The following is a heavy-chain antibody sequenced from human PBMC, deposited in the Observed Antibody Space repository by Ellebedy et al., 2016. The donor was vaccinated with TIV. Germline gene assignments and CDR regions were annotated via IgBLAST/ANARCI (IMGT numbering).Heavy chain of an antibody. V-gene: IGHV3-7*01. CDR2: INQDATTR. CDR3: AREIGGGGSA. CDR1: GFTFSKFW. Sequence: GESLKISXAASGFTFSKFWMHWVRQAPGKGLEWVANINQDATTRYYVDSMKGRFTISRDNAKNSLYLQMNSLRAEDTAVYYCAREIGGGGSAWGQGTLVTVSS. D-gene: IGHD2-15*01. J-gene: IGHJ5*02.